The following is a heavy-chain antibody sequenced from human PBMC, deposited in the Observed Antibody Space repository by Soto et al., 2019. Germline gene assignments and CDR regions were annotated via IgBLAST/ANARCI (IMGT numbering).Heavy chain of an antibody. J-gene: IGHJ4*02. CDR2: ILYSGTT. CDR3: ARNGAVDY. Sequence: QVQLQESGPGLVKPSQTLSLTCTVSGGSISSGDYYWSWIRQPPGKGLEWIGYILYSGTTNINPSLEGRPSLSVGTSKNPFSPKLTSGTAADPAVYFCARNGAVDYWGRGTLVTVSS. D-gene: IGHD2-8*01. V-gene: IGHV4-30-4*01. CDR1: GGSISSGDYY.